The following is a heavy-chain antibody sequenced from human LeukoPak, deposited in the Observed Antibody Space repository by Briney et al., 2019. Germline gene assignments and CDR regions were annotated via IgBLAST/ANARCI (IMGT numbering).Heavy chain of an antibody. J-gene: IGHJ5*02. CDR2: ISGSGGST. D-gene: IGHD6-13*01. CDR3: AKDPHPDSSGWYNWFDP. Sequence: GGSLRLSCAASGFTFSSYAMSWVRQAPGKGLEWVSAISGSGGSTYYADSVKGRFTISRDNSKNTLYLQMNSLRAEDTAVYYCAKDPHPDSSGWYNWFDPWGQGTLVTVSS. CDR1: GFTFSSYA. V-gene: IGHV3-23*01.